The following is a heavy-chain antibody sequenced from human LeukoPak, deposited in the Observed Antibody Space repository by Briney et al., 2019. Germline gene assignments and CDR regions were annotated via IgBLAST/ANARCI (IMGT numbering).Heavy chain of an antibody. V-gene: IGHV3-74*01. CDR2: INSDGSST. CDR1: GFTFSSYW. J-gene: IGHJ4*02. Sequence: GGSLRLSCAASGFTFSSYWMHWVRKAPGKGLVWVSRINSDGSSTIHADSVKGRFTISRDNAKNTPYLQMNSLRAEDTAVYYCAREVYSSGWSSFDYWGQGTLVTVSS. D-gene: IGHD6-19*01. CDR3: AREVYSSGWSSFDY.